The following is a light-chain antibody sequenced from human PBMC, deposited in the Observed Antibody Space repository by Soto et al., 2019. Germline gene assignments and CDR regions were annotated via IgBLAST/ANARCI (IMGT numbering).Light chain of an antibody. CDR1: QDISNY. J-gene: IGKJ2*01. CDR3: EQYDNLPPYT. V-gene: IGKV1-33*01. Sequence: DIQMTQSPSSLSASVGDRVTITCQASQDISNYLNWYQQKPGKAPKLLIYDASNLETGVPSRFSGSGSVTDFTFTISSLQPEDIATYYCEQYDNLPPYTVRQGTKLEI. CDR2: DAS.